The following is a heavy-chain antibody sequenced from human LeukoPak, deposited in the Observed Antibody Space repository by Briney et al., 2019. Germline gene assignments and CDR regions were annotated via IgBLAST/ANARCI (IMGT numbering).Heavy chain of an antibody. D-gene: IGHD6-13*01. CDR3: AKAPMEGSWYLHFDY. Sequence: PGGSLRLSCAASGFTFSSYAMSWVRQAPGKGLEWVSAITNSGGKTYYADSVKGRFTISRDNSKNTLYLQINSLRAEDTAIYYCAKAPMEGSWYLHFDYWGQGTLVTVSS. CDR2: ITNSGGKT. CDR1: GFTFSSYA. V-gene: IGHV3-23*01. J-gene: IGHJ4*02.